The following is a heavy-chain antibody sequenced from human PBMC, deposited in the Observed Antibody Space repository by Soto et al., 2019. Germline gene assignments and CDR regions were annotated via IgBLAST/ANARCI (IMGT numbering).Heavy chain of an antibody. J-gene: IGHJ5*02. Sequence: AASVKVSCKASGYTFTSYDINWVRQATGQGLEWMGWMNPNSGNTGYAQKFQGRVTMTRNTSISTAYMELSSLRSEDTAVYYCARAPDHYDFWSGYLNWFDPWGQGTLVTVSS. D-gene: IGHD3-3*01. CDR2: MNPNSGNT. CDR1: GYTFTSYD. V-gene: IGHV1-8*01. CDR3: ARAPDHYDFWSGYLNWFDP.